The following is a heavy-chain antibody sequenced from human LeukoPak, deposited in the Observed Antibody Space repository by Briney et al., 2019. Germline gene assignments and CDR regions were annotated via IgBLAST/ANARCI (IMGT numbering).Heavy chain of an antibody. CDR3: ARDQYDSVWGSHRPYFDY. Sequence: ASVKVSCKASGYTFSSYGISWVRQAPGQGLEWMGWISVHNGNSEYAQKFQGRVIMTTDTFTSTAYMELRSLRSDDTAVYYCARDQYDSVWGSHRPYFDYWGQGTLVTVSS. CDR2: ISVHNGNS. J-gene: IGHJ4*02. D-gene: IGHD3-16*02. V-gene: IGHV1-18*01. CDR1: GYTFSSYG.